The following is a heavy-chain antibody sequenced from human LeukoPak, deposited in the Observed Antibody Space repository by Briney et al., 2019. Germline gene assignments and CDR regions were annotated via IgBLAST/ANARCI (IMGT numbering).Heavy chain of an antibody. J-gene: IGHJ3*02. Sequence: ASVKVSCKVSGYTLTELSMHWVRQAPGKGLEWMGGFDPEDGETIYAQKFQGRVTMTTDTSTSTAYMELSSLSSDDTAVYYCTRALGDCGGDCWGAFDIWGQGTMVTVSS. CDR2: FDPEDGET. D-gene: IGHD2-21*02. CDR1: GYTLTELS. CDR3: TRALGDCGGDCWGAFDI. V-gene: IGHV1-24*01.